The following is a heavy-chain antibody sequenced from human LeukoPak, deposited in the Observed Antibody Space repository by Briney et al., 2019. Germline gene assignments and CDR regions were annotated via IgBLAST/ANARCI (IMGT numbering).Heavy chain of an antibody. J-gene: IGHJ4*02. CDR1: GGTFISYA. Sequence: ASVTVSCKASGGTFISYAISWVRQAPGQGREWMGRIIPILGIANYAQKFQGRVTITADKSTSTAYMELSSLRSEDTAVYYCARGHSSSWAYYFDYWGQGTLVTVSS. CDR2: IIPILGIA. D-gene: IGHD6-13*01. CDR3: ARGHSSSWAYYFDY. V-gene: IGHV1-69*04.